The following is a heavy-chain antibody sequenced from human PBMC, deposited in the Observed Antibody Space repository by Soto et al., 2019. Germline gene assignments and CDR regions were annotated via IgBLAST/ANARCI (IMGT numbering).Heavy chain of an antibody. CDR1: GFTFSSYG. Sequence: QVQLVESGGGVVQPGRSLRLSCAASGFTFSSYGMHWVRQAPGKGLEWVAVISYDGSNKYYADSVKGRFTISRDNSKNTLYLQMNSLRAEDTAVYYCAKSYYYGSGSYYYGMDVWGQGTTVTVSS. V-gene: IGHV3-30*18. D-gene: IGHD3-10*01. CDR2: ISYDGSNK. CDR3: AKSYYYGSGSYYYGMDV. J-gene: IGHJ6*02.